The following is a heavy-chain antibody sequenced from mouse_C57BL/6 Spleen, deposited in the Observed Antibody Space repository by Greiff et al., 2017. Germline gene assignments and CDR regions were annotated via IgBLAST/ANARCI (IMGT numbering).Heavy chain of an antibody. V-gene: IGHV1-15*01. D-gene: IGHD1-1*01. J-gene: IGHJ2*01. CDR3: TIYYGTPYYFDY. CDR1: GYTFTDYE. Sequence: QVQLQQSGAELVRPGASVTLSCKASGYTFTDYEMHWVKQTPVHGLEWIGAIDPETGGTAYNQKFKGKAILTADQSSSTAYMELRSLTSEDSAVYYCTIYYGTPYYFDYWGQGTTLTGSS. CDR2: IDPETGGT.